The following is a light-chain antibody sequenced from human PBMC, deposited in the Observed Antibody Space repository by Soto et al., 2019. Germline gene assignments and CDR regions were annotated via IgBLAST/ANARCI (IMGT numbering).Light chain of an antibody. V-gene: IGKV1-5*03. CDR1: QSISSE. J-gene: IGKJ4*01. CDR2: RAS. CDR3: LQYLNYPLT. Sequence: DIQMTQSPSTLSASVGDRVTITCRASQSISSELAWYRQKPGKAPNLLIYRASSLKSGVPSRFSGSGSGTQFTLTVSSLRPDDFATYYCLQYLNYPLTFGGGTKVEIK.